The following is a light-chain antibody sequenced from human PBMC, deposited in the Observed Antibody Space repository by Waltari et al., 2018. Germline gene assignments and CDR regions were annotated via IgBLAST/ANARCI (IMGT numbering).Light chain of an antibody. CDR2: RND. CDR3: AAWDDSLNGRWV. J-gene: IGLJ2*01. Sequence: QSEMSQPPSVSGTPGQTVTISCSGRSSNVGSNVVNWYQQLPGTAPKLLIYRNDRRSSGVLDGFSDSKSGTSASLAISGLQSEDEADYYCAAWDDSLNGRWVFGAGTKLTVL. V-gene: IGLV1-44*01. CDR1: SSNVGSNV.